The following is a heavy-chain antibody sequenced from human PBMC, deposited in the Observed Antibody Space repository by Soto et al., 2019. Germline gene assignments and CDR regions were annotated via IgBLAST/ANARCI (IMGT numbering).Heavy chain of an antibody. CDR2: IYYSGST. Sequence: SETLSLTCTVSGGSISSGGYYWSWIRQHPGKGQEWIGYIYYSGSTYYNPSLKSRVTISVDTSKNQFSLKLSSVTAADTAVYYCARDTGTGVSSYYGMDVWGQGTTVTVSS. CDR3: ARDTGTGVSSYYGMDV. CDR1: GGSISSGGYY. D-gene: IGHD7-27*01. V-gene: IGHV4-31*03. J-gene: IGHJ6*02.